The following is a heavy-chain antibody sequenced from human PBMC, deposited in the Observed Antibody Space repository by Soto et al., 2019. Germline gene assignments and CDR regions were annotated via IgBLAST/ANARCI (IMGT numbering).Heavy chain of an antibody. Sequence: QVQLVQSGAEVKKPGASVKVSCKASGYTFTSYDINWVRQATGQGLEWMGWMNPNSGNTGYAQKFQGRVTMTRNTSISTAYMELSSLRSEDTAVYYCARFKNVGGWLYYYYGMDVWGQGTTVTVSS. V-gene: IGHV1-8*01. CDR3: ARFKNVGGWLYYYYGMDV. D-gene: IGHD6-19*01. J-gene: IGHJ6*02. CDR1: GYTFTSYD. CDR2: MNPNSGNT.